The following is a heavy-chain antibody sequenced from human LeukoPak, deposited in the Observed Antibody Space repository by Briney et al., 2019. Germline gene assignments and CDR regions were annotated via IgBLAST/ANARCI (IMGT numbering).Heavy chain of an antibody. J-gene: IGHJ5*02. CDR1: GFTFSSYS. Sequence: GGSLTLSCAASGFTFSSYSMSWVRQAPGKGLEWVSSISSSSSYIYYADSVKGRFTISRDNAKNSLYLQMNSLRAEDTAVYYCARDLRYCSSTSCYNWFDPCGQGTLVTVSS. CDR2: ISSSSSYI. CDR3: ARDLRYCSSTSCYNWFDP. V-gene: IGHV3-21*01. D-gene: IGHD2-2*01.